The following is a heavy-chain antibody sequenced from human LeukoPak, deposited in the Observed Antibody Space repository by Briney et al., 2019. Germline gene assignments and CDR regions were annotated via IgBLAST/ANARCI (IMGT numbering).Heavy chain of an antibody. CDR1: GFTFSSYA. J-gene: IGHJ4*02. Sequence: GGSLRLSCAASGFTFSSYAMSWVRQAPGKGLEWVSAISGSGGSTHYADSVKGRFTISRDNSKNTLYLQMNSLRAEDTAVYYCAKVLERGQREGYDYWGQGTLVTVSS. CDR3: AKVLERGQREGYDY. D-gene: IGHD1-1*01. V-gene: IGHV3-23*01. CDR2: ISGSGGST.